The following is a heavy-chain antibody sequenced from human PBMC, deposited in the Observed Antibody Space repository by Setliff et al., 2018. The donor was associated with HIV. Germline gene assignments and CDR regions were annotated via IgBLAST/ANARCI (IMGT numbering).Heavy chain of an antibody. V-gene: IGHV1-69*13. CDR2: IIPIFGTV. D-gene: IGHD2-2*03. CDR1: GGTFSSYA. CDR3: ARDPYGYCTTTTCYVPGY. Sequence: SVKVSCKASGGTFSSYAISRVRQAPGQGLEWMGGIIPIFGTVKYAQKFQGRVTITADGSTSTAYMEVSSLRSEDTAIYYCARDPYGYCTTTTCYVPGYWGQGTLVTVSS. J-gene: IGHJ4*02.